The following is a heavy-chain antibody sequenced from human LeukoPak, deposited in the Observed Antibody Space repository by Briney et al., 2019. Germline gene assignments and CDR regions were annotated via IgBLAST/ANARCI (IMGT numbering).Heavy chain of an antibody. CDR1: GFTFSDYA. J-gene: IGHJ4*02. D-gene: IGHD3-16*01. CDR2: VSSVIGRT. V-gene: IGHV3-64D*08. CDR3: AKPARGLGIQFGLDS. Sequence: GGSLRLSCSASGFTFSDYAMHWVRQAPGRGLEYVSAVSSVIGRTFYADSVKDRFTISRDNSGNTLYLQMSSLRPEDTDVYYCAKPARGLGIQFGLDSWGQGTLVTVSS.